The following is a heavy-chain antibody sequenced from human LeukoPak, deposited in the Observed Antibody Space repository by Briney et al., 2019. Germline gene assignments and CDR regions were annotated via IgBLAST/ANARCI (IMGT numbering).Heavy chain of an antibody. Sequence: GGSLRLSCAASGFTFSGSAMHWVRQAPGKGLEWVGRIRSKANSYATAYAASVKGRFTISRDDSKNTAYLQMNSLKTEDTAVYYCTRHPGGAAAGYYYYGMDVWGQGTTVTVSS. D-gene: IGHD6-13*01. V-gene: IGHV3-73*01. CDR3: TRHPGGAAAGYYYYGMDV. CDR2: IRSKANSYAT. J-gene: IGHJ6*02. CDR1: GFTFSGSA.